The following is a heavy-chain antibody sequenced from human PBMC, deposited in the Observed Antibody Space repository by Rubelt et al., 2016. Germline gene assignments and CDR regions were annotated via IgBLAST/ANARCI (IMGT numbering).Heavy chain of an antibody. V-gene: IGHV4-34*01. CDR3: ARGRMGFHYYYYGMDV. CDR2: INHSGST. Sequence: QVQLQQWGAGLLKPSETLSLTCAVYGGSFSGYYWSWIRQPPGKGLEWIGEINHSGSTNYNPSLKSRVTISVETSKNQFSRKLSSVTAADTAVYYCARGRMGFHYYYYGMDVWGQGTTVTVSS. CDR1: GGSFSGYY. D-gene: IGHD1-26*01. J-gene: IGHJ6*02.